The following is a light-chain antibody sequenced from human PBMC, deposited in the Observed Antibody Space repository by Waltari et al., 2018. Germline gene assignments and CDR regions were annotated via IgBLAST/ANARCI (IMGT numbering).Light chain of an antibody. V-gene: IGKV1-9*01. CDR2: YAS. J-gene: IGKJ1*01. CDR1: QGINSY. CDR3: QQGNSYPRT. Sequence: DIQMSQSPSSLHASVGDRVTITCRASQGINSYLNWYQQKPGKAPKLLIYYASNLASGVPSRFSGSGSGTEFTLTISSLQPEDFATYYCQQGNSYPRTFGQGTKVEIK.